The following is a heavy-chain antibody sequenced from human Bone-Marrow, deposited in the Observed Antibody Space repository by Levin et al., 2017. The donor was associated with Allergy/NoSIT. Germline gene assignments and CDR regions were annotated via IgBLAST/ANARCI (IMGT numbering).Heavy chain of an antibody. J-gene: IGHJ4*02. D-gene: IGHD3-10*01. V-gene: IGHV3-74*01. Sequence: PAGGSLRLSCAASGFTFRTYWMHWVRQVPGKGLEWVSRINIDGSRTTYADSVKGRFTISRDNANNKLYLQMNVLTAEDAAVYFCVREDGDDYWSSGSPDFWGQGTLVTVSS. CDR1: GFTFRTYW. CDR3: VREDGDDYWSSGSPDF. CDR2: INIDGSRT.